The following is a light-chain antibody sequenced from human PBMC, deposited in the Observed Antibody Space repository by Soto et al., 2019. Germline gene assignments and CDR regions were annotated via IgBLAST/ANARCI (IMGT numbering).Light chain of an antibody. CDR2: KAS. Sequence: DIQMTQSPSTLSASVGDRVIITCRASQSISSWLAWYQQKPGKAPNLLIYKASSLESGVPSRFSGSGSGTEFTLTISSLQPDDFATYYCQQYNSSPYTLGQGTKLEIK. CDR3: QQYNSSPYT. CDR1: QSISSW. J-gene: IGKJ2*01. V-gene: IGKV1-5*03.